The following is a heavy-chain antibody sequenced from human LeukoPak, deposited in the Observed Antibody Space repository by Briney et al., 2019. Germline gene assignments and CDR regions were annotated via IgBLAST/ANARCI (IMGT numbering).Heavy chain of an antibody. CDR3: PRSKSCYYTDAFDI. CDR2: INGDGSNT. CDR1: GLTFSSHW. J-gene: IGHJ3*02. D-gene: IGHD2-15*01. V-gene: IGHV3-74*03. Sequence: GGSLRLSCAASGLTFSSHWMHWIRQAPGKGLEWVARINGDGSNTTYANSVKGRFTISRDNAKNTLYLQMNSLRAEDTAVYHCPRSKSCYYTDAFDIWGQGTMVTVSS.